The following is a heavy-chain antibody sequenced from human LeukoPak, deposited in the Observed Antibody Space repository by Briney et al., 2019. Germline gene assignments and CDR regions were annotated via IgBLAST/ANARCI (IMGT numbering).Heavy chain of an antibody. D-gene: IGHD6-6*01. J-gene: IGHJ4*02. CDR2: INPNSGGT. Sequence: GASVKVSCKASGYTFTGYYMHWVRQAPGQGLEWMGWINPNSGGTNYAQKFQGRVTMTRDTSISTAYMELSRLRSDDTAVYYRARGGPGIAARLGDDYWGQGTLVTVSS. CDR3: ARGGPGIAARLGDDY. CDR1: GYTFTGYY. V-gene: IGHV1-2*02.